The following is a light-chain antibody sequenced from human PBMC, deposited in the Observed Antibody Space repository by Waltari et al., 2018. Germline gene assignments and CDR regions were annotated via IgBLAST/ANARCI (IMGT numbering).Light chain of an antibody. Sequence: QSALTQPPSASGSPGQSVAISCTGTSSDVGGYNYVSWYQQYPGKAPKLMIYDVNKRPSGVPDRCSGSKSGNTASLTVSGLQAEDEADYYCNSFAGSNNFPWVFGGGTKLTVL. CDR2: DVN. CDR3: NSFAGSNNFPWV. V-gene: IGLV2-8*01. CDR1: SSDVGGYNY. J-gene: IGLJ3*02.